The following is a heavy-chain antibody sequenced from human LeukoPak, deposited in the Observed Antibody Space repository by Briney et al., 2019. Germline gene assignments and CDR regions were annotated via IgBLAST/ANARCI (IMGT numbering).Heavy chain of an antibody. Sequence: SETLSLTCTVSGASISSRSYYWGWIRQSPARGLEWIGNMYYSGSTHYSPSLNSRVTISRQTSKNQVSLKLSSVSAANSAVYSCARLEDSGGYRFDYSGQGALVTVSS. J-gene: IGHJ4*02. D-gene: IGHD3-22*01. V-gene: IGHV4-39*01. CDR3: ARLEDSGGYRFDY. CDR1: GASISSRSYY. CDR2: MYYSGST.